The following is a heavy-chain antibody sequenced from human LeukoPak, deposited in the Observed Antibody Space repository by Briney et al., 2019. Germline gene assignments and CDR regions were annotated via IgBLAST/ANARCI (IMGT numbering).Heavy chain of an antibody. CDR1: GYSINNYW. D-gene: IGHD2-15*01. CDR2: VYPADSDI. CDR3: ARQEYCSGGSCYTWFDP. J-gene: IGHJ5*02. V-gene: IGHV5-51*01. Sequence: GESLKISCKGSGYSINNYWIGWVRQMPGKGLEWMGIVYPADSDIRYSPSFQGQVTISADKSISTAYLQWSSLKASDTAMYYCARQEYCSGGSCYTWFDPWGQGTLVTVSS.